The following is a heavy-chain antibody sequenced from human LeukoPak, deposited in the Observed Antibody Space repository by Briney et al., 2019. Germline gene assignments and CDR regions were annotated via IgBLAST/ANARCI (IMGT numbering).Heavy chain of an antibody. CDR3: ARAHYDILTGYYADQGDDY. J-gene: IGHJ4*02. Sequence: GGSLRLSCAASGFTFSSYWMSWVRQAPGKGLEWVANIEQDGSEKYYVDSVKGRFTISRDNAKNSLYLQMNSLRAEDTAVYYCARAHYDILTGYYADQGDDYWGQGTLVTVSS. CDR2: IEQDGSEK. D-gene: IGHD3-9*01. CDR1: GFTFSSYW. V-gene: IGHV3-7*01.